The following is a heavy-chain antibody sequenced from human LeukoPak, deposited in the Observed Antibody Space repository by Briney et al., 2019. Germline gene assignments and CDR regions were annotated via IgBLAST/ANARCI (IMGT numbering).Heavy chain of an antibody. CDR2: IMPILGIA. CDR3: ATDDRIVATITSDPGYYGMDV. V-gene: IGHV1-69*04. CDR1: GGTFSCYA. D-gene: IGHD5-12*01. Sequence: GASVKGSCKASGGTFSCYAISWVRQAPGQGLEWMGRIMPILGIANYAQKFQGRVTMTEDTSTDTAYMELSSLRSEDTAVYYCATDDRIVATITSDPGYYGMDVWGQGTTVTVSS. J-gene: IGHJ6*02.